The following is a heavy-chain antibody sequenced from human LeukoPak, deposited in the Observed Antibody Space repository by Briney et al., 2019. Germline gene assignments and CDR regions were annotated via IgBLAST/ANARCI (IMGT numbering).Heavy chain of an antibody. D-gene: IGHD7-27*01. Sequence: PSETLSLTCTVSGGSISSGGYYWSWIRQHPGKGLEWIGYIYYSGSTYYNPSLKSRVTISEDTSKNQFSLKLSSVTAADTAVYYCARGPLTDQFDYWGQGTLVTVSS. CDR1: GGSISSGGYY. CDR2: IYYSGST. J-gene: IGHJ4*02. V-gene: IGHV4-31*03. CDR3: ARGPLTDQFDY.